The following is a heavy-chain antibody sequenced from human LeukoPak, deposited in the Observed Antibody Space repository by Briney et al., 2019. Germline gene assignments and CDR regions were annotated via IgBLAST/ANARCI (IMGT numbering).Heavy chain of an antibody. D-gene: IGHD6-13*01. J-gene: IGHJ4*02. CDR2: ISSSSSYI. Sequence: GGSLTLSCAASGFTFSSYSMNWVRQAPGKGLEWVSSISSSSSYIYYADSVKGRFTISRDNAKNSLYLQMNSLRAEDTAVYYCARDGVCSWYYFDYWGQGTLVTVSS. CDR1: GFTFSSYS. V-gene: IGHV3-21*01. CDR3: ARDGVCSWYYFDY.